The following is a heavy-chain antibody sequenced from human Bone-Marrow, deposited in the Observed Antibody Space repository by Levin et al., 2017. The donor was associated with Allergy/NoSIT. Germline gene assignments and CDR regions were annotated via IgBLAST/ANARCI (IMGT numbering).Heavy chain of an antibody. CDR3: ARTYYDFWSGYDDGVDAFDI. J-gene: IGHJ3*02. D-gene: IGHD3-3*01. CDR2: ISSSSSYI. CDR1: GFTFSSYS. Sequence: NPGGSLRLSCAASGFTFSSYSMNWVRQAPGKGLEWVSSISSSSSYIYYADSVKGRFTISRDNAKNSLYLQMNSLRAEDTAVYYCARTYYDFWSGYDDGVDAFDIWGQGTMVTVSS. V-gene: IGHV3-21*01.